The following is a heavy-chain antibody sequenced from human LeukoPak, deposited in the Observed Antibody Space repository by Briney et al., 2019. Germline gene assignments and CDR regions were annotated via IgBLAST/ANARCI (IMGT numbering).Heavy chain of an antibody. D-gene: IGHD2-2*01. J-gene: IGHJ4*02. CDR1: GGSISSGSYY. CDR2: IYTSGST. CDR3: AREGLVGLFDY. V-gene: IGHV4-61*02. Sequence: PSQTLSLTCTVSGGSISSGSYYWSWIRQPAGKGLEWIGRIYTSGSTYYNPSLKSRVTISVDTSKNQFSLKLSSVTAADTAVYYCAREGLVGLFDYWGQGTLVTVSS.